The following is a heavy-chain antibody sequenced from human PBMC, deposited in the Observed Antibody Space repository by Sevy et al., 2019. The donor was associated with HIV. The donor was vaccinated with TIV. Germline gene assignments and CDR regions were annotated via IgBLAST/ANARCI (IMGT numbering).Heavy chain of an antibody. D-gene: IGHD4-4*01. CDR1: GFTFNFHG. J-gene: IGHJ5*02. V-gene: IGHV3-30*02. CDR3: ARETDNSARWLDP. CDR2: IWQDGSNK. Sequence: WGSLRLSCAASGFTFNFHGMHWVRQAPGKGLEWVAFIWQDGSNKYMSDSVKGRFTISRDNSKNTLFLQMNSLTVEDTAVYYCARETDNSARWLDPWGQGTLVTVSS.